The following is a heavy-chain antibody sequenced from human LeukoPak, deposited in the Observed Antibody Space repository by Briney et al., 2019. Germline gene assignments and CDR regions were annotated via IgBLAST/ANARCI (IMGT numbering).Heavy chain of an antibody. J-gene: IGHJ4*02. CDR1: GFTFSIYW. Sequence: GGSLRLSWARSGFTFSIYWMSWVRQAPGKGLEWVANINQDGSQTYYVDSVKGRFSISRDNSKNSLFLQMDSVRAEDTAIYYCARAASTGTVDYWGQGTPVTVSS. D-gene: IGHD4-17*01. CDR2: INQDGSQT. CDR3: ARAASTGTVDY. V-gene: IGHV3-7*01.